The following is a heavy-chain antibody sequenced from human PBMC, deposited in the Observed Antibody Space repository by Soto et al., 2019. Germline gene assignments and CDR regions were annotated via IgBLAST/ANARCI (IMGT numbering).Heavy chain of an antibody. D-gene: IGHD3-16*01. CDR3: FGGNGGPQ. J-gene: IGHJ4*02. V-gene: IGHV3-7*03. CDR2: IKPDGSAT. CDR1: DFTFRNYW. Sequence: GGSLRLSCTTSDFTFRNYWMNWVRQAPGKGLEWVANIKPDGSATNYVDSVKGRFTISRDNVRNSVSLQMNSLRVEDTAVYFCFGGNGGPQWGQGTLVTVSS.